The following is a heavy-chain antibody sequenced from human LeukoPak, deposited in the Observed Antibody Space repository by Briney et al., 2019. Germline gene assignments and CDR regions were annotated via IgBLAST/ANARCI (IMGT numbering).Heavy chain of an antibody. J-gene: IGHJ4*02. D-gene: IGHD5-12*01. CDR3: AKDGRYSGYDRWSDY. CDR2: VSGGDGST. Sequence: GGSLRLSCTASGFTFSSYAMSWVRQAPGKGLEWVSAVSGGDGSTYYADSVKGRFTISRDNSKNTLYLQMNSLRAGDTAVYYCAKDGRYSGYDRWSDYWGQGTLVTASS. V-gene: IGHV3-23*01. CDR1: GFTFSSYA.